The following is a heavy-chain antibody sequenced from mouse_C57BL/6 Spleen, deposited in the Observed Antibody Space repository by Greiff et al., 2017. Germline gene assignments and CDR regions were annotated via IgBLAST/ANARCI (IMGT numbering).Heavy chain of an antibody. CDR3: ARHRDYDYDDYWYFDV. CDR2: ISSGGSYT. D-gene: IGHD2-4*01. J-gene: IGHJ1*03. Sequence: EVHLVESGGDLVKPGGSLKLSCAASGFTFSSYGMSWVRQTPDKRLEWVATISSGGSYTYYPDSVKGRFTISRDKAKNTLYLQMSSLKSEDTAMYYCARHRDYDYDDYWYFDVWGTGTTVTVSS. CDR1: GFTFSSYG. V-gene: IGHV5-6*01.